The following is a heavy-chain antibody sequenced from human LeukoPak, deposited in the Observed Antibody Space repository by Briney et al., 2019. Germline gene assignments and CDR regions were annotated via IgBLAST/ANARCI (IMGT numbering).Heavy chain of an antibody. CDR2: IIPIFGTA. V-gene: IGHV1-69*13. Sequence: GASVKVSCKASGGTFSSYAISWVRQAPGQGLEWMGGIIPIFGTANYAQKFQGRVTITADESTSTAYMELSSLRSEDTAVYYCARDFAAAADLTQFDYWGQGTLVTVSS. CDR1: GGTFSSYA. D-gene: IGHD6-13*01. J-gene: IGHJ4*02. CDR3: ARDFAAAADLTQFDY.